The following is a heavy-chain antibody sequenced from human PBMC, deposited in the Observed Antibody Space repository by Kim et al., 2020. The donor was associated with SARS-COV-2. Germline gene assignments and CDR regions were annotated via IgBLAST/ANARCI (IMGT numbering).Heavy chain of an antibody. V-gene: IGHV1-69*13. Sequence: SVKVSCKASGGTFSSYAISWVRQAPGQGLEWMGGIIPIFGTANYAQKFQGRVTITADESTSTAYMELSSLRSEDTAVYYCARDVGITGRGYYYYYGMDVWGQGTTVTVSS. J-gene: IGHJ6*02. D-gene: IGHD1-20*01. CDR1: GGTFSSYA. CDR2: IIPIFGTA. CDR3: ARDVGITGRGYYYYYGMDV.